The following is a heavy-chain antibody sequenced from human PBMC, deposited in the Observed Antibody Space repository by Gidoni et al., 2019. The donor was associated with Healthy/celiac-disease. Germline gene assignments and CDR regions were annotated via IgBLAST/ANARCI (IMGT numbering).Heavy chain of an antibody. CDR3: ARGRGYSSGWYP. V-gene: IGHV4-34*01. J-gene: IGHJ3*01. D-gene: IGHD6-19*01. Sequence: QVQLQQRGAGLLKPSETLSLTCAVSGGSFSGYYWSWIRQPPGKGLEWIGEINHSGSTNYNPSLTSRVTISVDTSKNQFSLKLSSVTAADTAVYYCARGRGYSSGWYPWGQGTMVTVSS. CDR2: INHSGST. CDR1: GGSFSGYY.